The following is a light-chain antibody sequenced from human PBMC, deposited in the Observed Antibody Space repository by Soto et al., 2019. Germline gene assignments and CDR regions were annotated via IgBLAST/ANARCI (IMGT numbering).Light chain of an antibody. CDR2: DAS. CDR1: QTISSW. Sequence: IQLTQSPSTLSSSVGDRVTITCRASQTISSWLAWYQQKPGKAPKLRIYDASNLESGVPSRFSGSGSGTEFTLSISSMQPDDFAVYYCQQYENYWTFGQGTKVDIK. V-gene: IGKV1-5*01. J-gene: IGKJ1*01. CDR3: QQYENYWT.